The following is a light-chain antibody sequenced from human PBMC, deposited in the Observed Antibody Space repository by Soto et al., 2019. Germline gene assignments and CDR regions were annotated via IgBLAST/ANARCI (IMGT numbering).Light chain of an antibody. Sequence: EIVMTQSPATLSVSPGEEATLSCRASQSVSSNLTWYQHKPGQAPRLLIYGASTRATGVPARFSGSGSGTEFTLTISSLQSEDFAVYYCQQYNDWWTFGQGTKVEIK. CDR3: QQYNDWWT. V-gene: IGKV3-15*01. CDR2: GAS. J-gene: IGKJ1*01. CDR1: QSVSSN.